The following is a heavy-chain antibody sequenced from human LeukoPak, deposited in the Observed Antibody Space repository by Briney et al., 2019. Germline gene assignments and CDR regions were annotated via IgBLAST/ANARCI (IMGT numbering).Heavy chain of an antibody. CDR3: ARVLPSPRYDRSGPNDY. J-gene: IGHJ4*02. Sequence: GGSLRLSCAASGVTFDDYGMSWVRQAPGKGLEWVSGINWNGGSTGYADSVKRRFTISRDNAKNSLYLQMNSLRAEDTALYYCARVLPSPRYDRSGPNDYWGQGTLVTVSS. CDR2: INWNGGST. CDR1: GVTFDDYG. D-gene: IGHD3-22*01. V-gene: IGHV3-20*04.